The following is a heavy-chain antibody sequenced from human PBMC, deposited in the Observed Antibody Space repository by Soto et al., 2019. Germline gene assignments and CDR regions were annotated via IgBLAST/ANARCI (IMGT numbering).Heavy chain of an antibody. CDR1: GGSISSGGYY. CDR3: ARGGYYDSSGYGGNDY. V-gene: IGHV4-31*03. J-gene: IGHJ4*02. D-gene: IGHD3-22*01. Sequence: QVQLQESGPGLVKPSQTLSLTCTVSGGSISSGGYYWSWIRQHPGKGLEWIGYIYYSGSTYYNPFLKSRVTISVDTSKNQFSLKLSSVTAADTAVYYCARGGYYDSSGYGGNDYWGQGTLVTVSS. CDR2: IYYSGST.